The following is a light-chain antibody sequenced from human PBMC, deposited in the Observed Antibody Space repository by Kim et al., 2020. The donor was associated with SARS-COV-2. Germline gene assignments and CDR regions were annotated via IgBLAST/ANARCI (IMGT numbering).Light chain of an antibody. Sequence: QPVLTQSPSASASLGASVKLTCTLSSGYSRNAIAWHQQQPERGPRYLMKLNSDGSHTKGDGIPDRFSGSSSGAERYLTISSLQSEDEADYYCQTWDTGINVFGGGTQLTVL. CDR1: SGYSRNA. J-gene: IGLJ3*02. CDR2: LNSDGSH. CDR3: QTWDTGINV. V-gene: IGLV4-69*01.